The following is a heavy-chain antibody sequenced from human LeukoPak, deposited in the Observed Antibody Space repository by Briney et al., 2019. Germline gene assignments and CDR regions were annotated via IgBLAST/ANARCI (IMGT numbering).Heavy chain of an antibody. CDR2: IYTSGST. CDR3: ASGWVSGTEDDAFDI. CDR1: GGSISSGSYY. Sequence: PSQTLSLTCTVSGGSISSGSYYWSWIRQPAGKGLEWIGRIYTSGSTNYNPSLKSRVTISVDTSKNQFSLKLSSVTAADTAVYYCASGWVSGTEDDAFDIWGQGTMVTVSS. V-gene: IGHV4-61*02. J-gene: IGHJ3*02. D-gene: IGHD6-13*01.